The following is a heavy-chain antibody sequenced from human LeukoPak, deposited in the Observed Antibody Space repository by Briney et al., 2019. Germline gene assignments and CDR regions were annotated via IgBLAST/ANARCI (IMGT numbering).Heavy chain of an antibody. D-gene: IGHD3-10*01. Sequence: SETLSLTCAVYGGSFSGYYWSWIRQPPGKGLEWIGEINHSGSTNYNPSLKSRVTISVDTSKNQFSLKLSSVTAADTAVYYCARGVPHLLWFGELSYYYYGMDVWGQGTTVTVSS. CDR1: GGSFSGYY. CDR2: INHSGST. CDR3: ARGVPHLLWFGELSYYYYGMDV. J-gene: IGHJ6*02. V-gene: IGHV4-34*01.